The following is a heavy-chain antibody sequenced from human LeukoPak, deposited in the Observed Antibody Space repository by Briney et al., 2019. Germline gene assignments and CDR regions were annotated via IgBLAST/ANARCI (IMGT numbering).Heavy chain of an antibody. D-gene: IGHD6-19*01. V-gene: IGHV3-9*01. J-gene: IGHJ1*01. Sequence: GGSLRLSCAASGFTFDNYAMNWVRQVPGKGLEWISLISWNSGTIGYADSVKGRFTISRDNANNFLYLQMNSLRAEDTALSYCARAYKDRSLAGKKEFFQHWGQGTLVTVSS. CDR1: GFTFDNYA. CDR3: ARAYKDRSLAGKKEFFQH. CDR2: ISWNSGTI.